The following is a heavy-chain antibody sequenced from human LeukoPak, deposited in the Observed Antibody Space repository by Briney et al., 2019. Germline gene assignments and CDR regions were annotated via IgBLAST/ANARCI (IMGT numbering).Heavy chain of an antibody. CDR1: GYTFTGYY. D-gene: IGHD5-12*01. CDR3: ARDRLSGYDSVGGNWFDP. Sequence: GASVKVSCKASGYTFTGYYMHWVRQAPGQGLEWMGWINPNSGGTNYAQKFQGRVTMTRDTSISTAYMELSRLRSDDTAVYYCARDRLSGYDSVGGNWFDPWGQGTLVTVSS. V-gene: IGHV1-2*02. J-gene: IGHJ5*02. CDR2: INPNSGGT.